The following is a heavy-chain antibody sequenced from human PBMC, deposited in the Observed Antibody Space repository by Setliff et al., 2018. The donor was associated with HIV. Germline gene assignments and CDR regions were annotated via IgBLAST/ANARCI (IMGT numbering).Heavy chain of an antibody. V-gene: IGHV3-33*01. J-gene: IGHJ3*02. CDR2: IWYDGSNK. D-gene: IGHD1-1*01. Sequence: SLRLSCAASGFTFSSYGMHWVRQAPGKGLEWVAVIWYDGSNKYYADSVKGRFTISRDNSKNTLYLQMDDLRAEDTAVYYCAREEGTKGAFDIWGQGTKVTVSS. CDR3: AREEGTKGAFDI. CDR1: GFTFSSYG.